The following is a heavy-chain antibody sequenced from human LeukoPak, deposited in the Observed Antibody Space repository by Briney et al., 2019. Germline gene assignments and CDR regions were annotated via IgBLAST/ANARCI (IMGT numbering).Heavy chain of an antibody. CDR2: ISSSGSTI. D-gene: IGHD3-22*01. CDR1: GFTFSSYE. J-gene: IGHJ4*02. CDR3: ARTPLSPYDSSGYGDY. Sequence: GGSLRLSCAASGFTFSSYEMNWVRQAPGKGLEWVSYISSSGSTIYYADSVKGRFTISRDNAKNSLYPQMNSLRAEDTAVYYCARTPLSPYDSSGYGDYWGQGTLVTVSS. V-gene: IGHV3-48*03.